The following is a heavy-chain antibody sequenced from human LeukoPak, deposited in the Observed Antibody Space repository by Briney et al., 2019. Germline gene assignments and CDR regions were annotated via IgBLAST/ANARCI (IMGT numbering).Heavy chain of an antibody. CDR3: ARVNSAGSGYYSA. D-gene: IGHD3-22*01. CDR1: GFTFSSYA. CDR2: ISSNGGST. J-gene: IGHJ5*02. Sequence: GGSLRLSCAASGFTFSSYAMHWVRQAPGKGLEYVSAISSNGGSTYYANSVEGRFTISRDNSKNTLYLQMGSLRAEDMAVYYCARVNSAGSGYYSAWGQGTLVTVSS. V-gene: IGHV3-64*01.